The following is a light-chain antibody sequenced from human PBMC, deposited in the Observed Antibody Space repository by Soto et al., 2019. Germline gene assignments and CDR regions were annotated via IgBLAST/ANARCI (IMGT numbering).Light chain of an antibody. Sequence: QSALTQPASVSGSPGQSITISCTGSSSDVGDYNYVSWYQQYPGKAPKLLIYEVSNRPSGVSYRFSGSKSGNTASLTISGLQDEDEADYLCSSYTTSITHVLFGGGTKLTVL. V-gene: IGLV2-14*01. J-gene: IGLJ3*02. CDR2: EVS. CDR3: SSYTTSITHVL. CDR1: SSDVGDYNY.